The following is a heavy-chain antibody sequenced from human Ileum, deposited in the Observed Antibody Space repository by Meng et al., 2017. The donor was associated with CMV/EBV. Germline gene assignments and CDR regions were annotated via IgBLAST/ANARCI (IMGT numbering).Heavy chain of an antibody. CDR3: ASGGYDFVVVPAVLFDY. CDR1: GFTFSNYA. Sequence: GESLKISCVASGFTFSNYAIHWVRQAPGKGLEWVAVISNDGSNKHYADSVKGRFTISRDNSKNTLYLQMNTLRAEDTAVYYCASGGYDFVVVPAVLFDYWGQGTLVTVSS. J-gene: IGHJ4*02. CDR2: ISNDGSNK. D-gene: IGHD2-2*01. V-gene: IGHV3-30*04.